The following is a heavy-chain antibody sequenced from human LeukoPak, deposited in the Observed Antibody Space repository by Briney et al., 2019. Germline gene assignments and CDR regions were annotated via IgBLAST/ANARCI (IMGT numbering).Heavy chain of an antibody. CDR1: GFTFNTYW. V-gene: IGHV3-7*01. D-gene: IGHD6-19*01. CDR3: ARDSSPGYSSGWTDY. J-gene: IGHJ4*02. Sequence: PGGSLRPSCAASGFTFNTYWMSWVRQAPGKGLEWVANIKEDGSEQYYAASVEGRFTISRDNAKNSLYLQMNSLRGEDTAVYYCARDSSPGYSSGWTDYWGQGTLVTVSS. CDR2: IKEDGSEQ.